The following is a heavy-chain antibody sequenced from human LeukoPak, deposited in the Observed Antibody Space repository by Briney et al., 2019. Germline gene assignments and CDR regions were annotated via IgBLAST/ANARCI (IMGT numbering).Heavy chain of an antibody. D-gene: IGHD1-26*01. CDR1: GFILSSYW. V-gene: IGHV3-74*01. CDR2: MNGDGSST. J-gene: IGHJ3*02. CDR3: VTWESEEGEHAFDI. Sequence: PGGSLRLSCAASGFILSSYWMHWVRQAPGKGLEWVSRMNGDGSSTSSADSVKGRFSISRDIAKNTLYLQMNSLRVEDTAVYYCVTWESEEGEHAFDIWGRGPVVVVSS.